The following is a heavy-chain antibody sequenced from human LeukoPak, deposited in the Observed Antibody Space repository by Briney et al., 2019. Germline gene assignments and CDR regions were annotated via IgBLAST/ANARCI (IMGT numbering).Heavy chain of an antibody. J-gene: IGHJ4*02. CDR1: GRSFSGDY. Sequence: SETMSLTCAVYGRSFSGDYWSWIRQPPGKGLEWIGQINHSGSTNYNPSLKSRVTISVDTSKNQFSLKLSSVTAADTAVYYCARAYDYVWGSYRYFDYWGQGTLVTVSS. V-gene: IGHV4-34*01. CDR3: ARAYDYVWGSYRYFDY. D-gene: IGHD3-16*02. CDR2: INHSGST.